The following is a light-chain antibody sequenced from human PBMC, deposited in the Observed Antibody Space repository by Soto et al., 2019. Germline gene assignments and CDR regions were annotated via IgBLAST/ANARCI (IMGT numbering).Light chain of an antibody. V-gene: IGKV1-5*03. CDR1: QSISNY. J-gene: IGKJ1*01. CDR2: KAS. CDR3: QQYNSYSWT. Sequence: DIQMTQSPSTLSASVGDRVTIACRASQSISNYLAWYQQKPGKAPKLLIYKASSLESGVPSRFSGSGSGTEFTLTISSLQPDDFATYDCQQYNSYSWTFGQGTKVEIK.